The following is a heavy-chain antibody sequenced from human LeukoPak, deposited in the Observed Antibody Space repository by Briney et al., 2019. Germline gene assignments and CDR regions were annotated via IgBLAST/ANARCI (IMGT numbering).Heavy chain of an antibody. D-gene: IGHD3-3*01. Sequence: KPSETLSLTCTVSGGSISSYYWSWIRRPPGKGLEWIGYIYYSGSTNYNPSLKSRVTISVDTSKNQFSLKLSSVTAADTAVYYCARVRTYYDFWSGSHLDAFDIWGQGTMVTVSS. CDR1: GGSISSYY. CDR2: IYYSGST. V-gene: IGHV4-59*01. CDR3: ARVRTYYDFWSGSHLDAFDI. J-gene: IGHJ3*02.